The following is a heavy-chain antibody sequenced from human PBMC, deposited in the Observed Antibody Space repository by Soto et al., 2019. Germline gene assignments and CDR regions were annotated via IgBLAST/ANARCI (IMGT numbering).Heavy chain of an antibody. V-gene: IGHV1-69*13. Sequence: SVKVSCKASGFTFTRSAINWLRQARGQSLEWMGGIIVIFLTANYAKKFQGRVTITGDESTSTAYMELSSLRSEDTAVYYCASVETQRYYYGMDVWGQGTTVTVSS. CDR1: GFTFTRSA. J-gene: IGHJ6*02. CDR3: ASVETQRYYYGMDV. CDR2: IIVIFLTA. D-gene: IGHD2-15*01.